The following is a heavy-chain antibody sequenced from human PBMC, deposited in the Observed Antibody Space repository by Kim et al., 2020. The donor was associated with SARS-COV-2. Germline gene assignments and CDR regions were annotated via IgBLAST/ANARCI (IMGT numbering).Heavy chain of an antibody. V-gene: IGHV3-30-3*01. CDR2: TSYGGTNR. CDR1: GFTFSSYA. D-gene: IGHD6-13*01. Sequence: GGSLRLSCVASGFTFSSYAIHWVRQAPGKGLEWVAVTSYGGTNRNYVDSVKGRFTISRDSSKNTLYLEMNSLRPEDTAVYLCARDRGSAAGSFDYWGQGTLVTVSS. CDR3: ARDRGSAAGSFDY. J-gene: IGHJ4*02.